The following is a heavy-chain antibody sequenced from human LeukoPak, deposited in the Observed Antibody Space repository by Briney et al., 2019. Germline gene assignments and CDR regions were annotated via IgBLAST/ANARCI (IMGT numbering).Heavy chain of an antibody. D-gene: IGHD5-18*01. CDR1: GGSISSYY. V-gene: IGHV4-59*01. J-gene: IGHJ4*02. CDR2: IYYSGST. CDR3: ARGRSDTAMVTG. Sequence: SETLSLTCTVSGGSISSYYWSWLRQPPGKGLEWVGYIYYSGSTNYNPSLKSRVTISVDTSKNQFSLKLSSVTAADTAVYYCARGRSDTAMVTGWGQGTLVTVSS.